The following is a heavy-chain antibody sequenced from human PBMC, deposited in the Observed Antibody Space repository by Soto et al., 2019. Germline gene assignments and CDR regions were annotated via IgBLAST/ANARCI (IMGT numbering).Heavy chain of an antibody. D-gene: IGHD3-16*02. V-gene: IGHV3-23*01. CDR1: GFTFSSYA. CDR2: ISGSRGST. CDR3: AKSGIRLGELSLGY. J-gene: IGHJ4*02. Sequence: EVQLLESGGGLVQPGGSLRLSCAASGFTFSSYAMSWVRQAPGKGLEWVSAISGSRGSTYYADSVKGRFTISRDNSKNTLYLQMNSLRAEDTAVYYCAKSGIRLGELSLGYWGQGTLVTVSS.